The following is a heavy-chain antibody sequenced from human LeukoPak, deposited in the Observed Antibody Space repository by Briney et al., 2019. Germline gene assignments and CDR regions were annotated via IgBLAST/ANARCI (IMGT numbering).Heavy chain of an antibody. CDR1: GFTFSSYS. Sequence: GGSLRLSCAASGFTFSSYSMNWVRQTPGKGLEWVSFISSSSSSSYTYYADSVKGRFTISRDNAKNSLYLQMSSLTAEDTAVYYCARMDGLYFDYWGQGTLVTVSS. D-gene: IGHD3/OR15-3a*01. V-gene: IGHV3-21*01. CDR2: ISSSSSSSYT. J-gene: IGHJ4*02. CDR3: ARMDGLYFDY.